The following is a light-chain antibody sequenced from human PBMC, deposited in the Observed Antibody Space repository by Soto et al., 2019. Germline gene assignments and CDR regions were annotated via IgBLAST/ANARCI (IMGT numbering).Light chain of an antibody. CDR3: SSFTSRDTLV. Sequence: QSVLTQPPSASGTPGQRIIISCSGSSSNVGGNAVNWFQQLPGTAPKLLIFGSNQRPSGVPDRFSGSKSGTSASLAISGLQSEDEADYFCSSFTSRDTLVFGGGTKLTVL. CDR2: GSN. J-gene: IGLJ3*02. V-gene: IGLV1-44*01. CDR1: SSNVGGNA.